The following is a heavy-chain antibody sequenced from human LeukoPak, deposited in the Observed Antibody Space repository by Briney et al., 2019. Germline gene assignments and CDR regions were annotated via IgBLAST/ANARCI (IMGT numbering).Heavy chain of an antibody. J-gene: IGHJ3*02. V-gene: IGHV1-18*01. CDR1: GYTFTSYG. Sequence: ASVKVSCKASGYTFTSYGISWVRQAPGQGLEWMGWISAYNGNTNYAQKLQGRVTMTTDTSTSTAYMELRSLRSDDTAVYYCARDRSVEATAAFDIWGQGTMVTVSS. CDR3: ARDRSVEATAAFDI. CDR2: ISAYNGNT. D-gene: IGHD1-26*01.